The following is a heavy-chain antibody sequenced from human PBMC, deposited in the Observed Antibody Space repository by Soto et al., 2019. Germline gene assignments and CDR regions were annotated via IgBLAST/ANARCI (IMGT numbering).Heavy chain of an antibody. V-gene: IGHV1-18*01. CDR2: ISAYNGNT. Sequence: VKVSCKASGYTFTSYGISWVRQAPGQGLEWMGWISAYNGNTNYAQKLQGRVTMTTDTSTSTAYMELRSLRSDDTAVYYCARSPYSSGWRDAFDIWGQGTMVTVSS. D-gene: IGHD6-19*01. CDR1: GYTFTSYG. CDR3: ARSPYSSGWRDAFDI. J-gene: IGHJ3*02.